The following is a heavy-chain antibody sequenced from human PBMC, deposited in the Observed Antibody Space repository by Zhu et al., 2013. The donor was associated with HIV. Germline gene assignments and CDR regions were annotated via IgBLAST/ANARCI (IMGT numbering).Heavy chain of an antibody. V-gene: IGHV1-8*01. Sequence: QVQLVQSGAEVKKPGASVKVSCKASGYPFTNYDINWARQATGRGLEWMGWMNPNSGNTGYAQNFQGRVVMTRNPSIRTAYMELSRLKSDDTAVYYCAREMGLVPRDAFDIWGQGTMVTVSS. CDR2: MNPNSGNT. CDR3: AREMGLVPRDAFDI. CDR1: GYPFTNYD. J-gene: IGHJ3*02. D-gene: IGHD6-19*01.